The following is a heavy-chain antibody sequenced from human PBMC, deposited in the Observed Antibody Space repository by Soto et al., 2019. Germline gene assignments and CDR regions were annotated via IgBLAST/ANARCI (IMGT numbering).Heavy chain of an antibody. D-gene: IGHD3-16*01. CDR2: IYYSGST. CDR1: GGSISSGDYY. J-gene: IGHJ6*02. CDR3: ARGGVIHQGTFHNYYYYYGMDV. V-gene: IGHV4-30-4*01. Sequence: KPSETLSLTCTVSGGSISSGDYYWSWIRQPPGKGLEWIGYIYYSGSTYYNPSLKSRVTISVDTSKNQFSLKLSSVTAADTAVYYCARGGVIHQGTFHNYYYYYGMDVWGQGTTVTVSS.